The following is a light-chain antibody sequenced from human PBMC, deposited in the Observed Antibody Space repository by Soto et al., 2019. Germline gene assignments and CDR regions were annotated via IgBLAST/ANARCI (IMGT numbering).Light chain of an antibody. J-gene: IGLJ2*01. CDR2: DVS. CDR3: SSYTSGSTLV. V-gene: IGLV2-14*03. Sequence: QSALTQPPSVSGSPGQSITISCTGTSSDVGGYNYVSWYQHHPGKAPKLTIYDVSNRPSGVSNRFSGSKSGDTASLTISGLQAEDEADYYCSSYTSGSTLVFGGGTKLTVL. CDR1: SSDVGGYNY.